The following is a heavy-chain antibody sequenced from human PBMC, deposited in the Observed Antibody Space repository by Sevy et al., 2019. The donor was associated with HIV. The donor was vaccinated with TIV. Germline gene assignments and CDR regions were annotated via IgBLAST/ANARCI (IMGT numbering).Heavy chain of an antibody. V-gene: IGHV3-15*01. CDR3: ATAPGYYDSAPFDY. D-gene: IGHD3-22*01. J-gene: IGHJ4*02. CDR1: GFTFNNAW. CDR2: IKSKIDGETT. Sequence: GGSLRLSCAVSGFTFNNAWMNWVRQAPGTGLQWVGLIKSKIDGETTDYASPVKGRFTISRDDSKNTLLLQMNSLKIEETAVYYCATAPGYYDSAPFDYWGSGTLVTVSS.